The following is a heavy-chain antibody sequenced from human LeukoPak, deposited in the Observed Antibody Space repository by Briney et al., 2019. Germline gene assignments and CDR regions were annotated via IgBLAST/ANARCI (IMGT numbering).Heavy chain of an antibody. D-gene: IGHD2/OR15-2a*01. V-gene: IGHV4-59*08. J-gene: IGHJ4*02. CDR1: GGSISSYY. CDR3: AGHHPRNTVDF. CDR2: ISDIGSI. Sequence: PSETLSLTCTVSGGSISSYYWSWIRQPPGKGLEWIVYISDIGSINYNPSLKSRGTISLDTSKNQFSLKLSSVTAADTAVYYCAGHHPRNTVDFWGQGTLVTVSS.